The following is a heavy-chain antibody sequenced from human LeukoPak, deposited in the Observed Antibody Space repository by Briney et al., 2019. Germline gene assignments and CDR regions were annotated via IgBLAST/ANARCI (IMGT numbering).Heavy chain of an antibody. CDR1: GFTFSDSW. CDR2: MNQDGSEK. J-gene: IGHJ6*02. CDR3: ATYTHWVAGDV. D-gene: IGHD3-16*01. V-gene: IGHV3-7*01. Sequence: PGGSLRLCCAASGFTFSDSWMSWVRQAPGKGLEWVANMNQDGSEKDYVDSVKGRFTISRDNARNSLYLQMGSLRAEDTAVYYCATYTHWVAGDVWGQGTTVTVSS.